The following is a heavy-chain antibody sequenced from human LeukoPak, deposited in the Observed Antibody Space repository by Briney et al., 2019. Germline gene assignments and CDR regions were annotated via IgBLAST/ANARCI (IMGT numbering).Heavy chain of an antibody. CDR3: ARDKSGSYYTFDY. CDR1: GGSLIAYY. D-gene: IGHD1-26*01. Sequence: SETLSLTCAVRGGSLIAYYWSWIRQSPGKGLEWIGEINYSGSTKYSPSFKSRVSISVDTSKNQFSLKLSSVTAADTAVYYCARDKSGSYYTFDYWGQGTLVTVSS. CDR2: INYSGST. J-gene: IGHJ4*02. V-gene: IGHV4-34*01.